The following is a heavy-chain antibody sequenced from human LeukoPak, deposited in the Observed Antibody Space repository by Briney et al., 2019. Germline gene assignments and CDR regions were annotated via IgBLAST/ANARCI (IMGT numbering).Heavy chain of an antibody. Sequence: PSETLSLTCAVYGGSFSGYHWSWIRQPPGKGLEWIGEINHSGSTNYNPSLKSRVTISVDTSKNQFSLKLSSVTAADTAVYYCARDLEGSGSYYVSWGQGTLVTVSS. J-gene: IGHJ4*02. D-gene: IGHD3-10*01. V-gene: IGHV4-34*09. CDR1: GGSFSGYH. CDR2: INHSGST. CDR3: ARDLEGSGSYYVS.